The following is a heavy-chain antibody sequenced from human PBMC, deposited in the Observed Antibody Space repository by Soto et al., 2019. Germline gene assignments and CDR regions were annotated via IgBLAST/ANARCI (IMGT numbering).Heavy chain of an antibody. CDR3: ARVSTQPNWFDP. D-gene: IGHD2-15*01. Sequence: ASVNVSCKASGYTFTGYYMHWGRRAPGQGLEWMGWINPNSGGTNYAQKFQGRVTMTRDTSISTAYMELSRLRSDDTAVYYCARVSTQPNWFDPWGQGTLVTVSS. J-gene: IGHJ5*02. CDR2: INPNSGGT. V-gene: IGHV1-2*02. CDR1: GYTFTGYY.